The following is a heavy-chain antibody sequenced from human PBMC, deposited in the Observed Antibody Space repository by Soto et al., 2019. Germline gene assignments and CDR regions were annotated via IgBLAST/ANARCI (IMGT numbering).Heavy chain of an antibody. V-gene: IGHV4-61*01. CDR3: ARDRYYYGSGSYYFDY. D-gene: IGHD3-10*01. CDR2: IYYSGST. CDR1: GGSVSSGSYY. Sequence: QVQLQESGPGLVKPSETLSLTCTVSGGSVSSGSYYWSWIRQPPGKGLEWIGYIYYSGSTNYNPSLKSRVTISVDTSKNRFSLKLSSVTAADTAVYYCARDRYYYGSGSYYFDYWGQGTLVTVSS. J-gene: IGHJ4*02.